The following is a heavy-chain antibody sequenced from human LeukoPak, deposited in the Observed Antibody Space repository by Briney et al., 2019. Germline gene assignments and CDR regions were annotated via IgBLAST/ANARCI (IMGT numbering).Heavy chain of an antibody. V-gene: IGHV3-30*03. CDR3: ARDRAWNYFDY. Sequence: PGGSLRLSCAPSGFTFSRHGMHWVCQAPGKGLEWVAIISNDGSRKYYAHSVEGRFTVSRDNSKNTLYLQMDSLRAEDTAVYYCARDRAWNYFDYWGQGTLVTVSS. D-gene: IGHD3-3*01. J-gene: IGHJ4*02. CDR1: GFTFSRHG. CDR2: ISNDGSRK.